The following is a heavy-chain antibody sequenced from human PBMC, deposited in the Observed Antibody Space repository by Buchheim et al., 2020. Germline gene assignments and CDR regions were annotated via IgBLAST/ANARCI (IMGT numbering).Heavy chain of an antibody. J-gene: IGHJ4*02. Sequence: EVQLVESGGGLVKPGGSLRLSCAASGFTFSSYSMNWDRQAPGKGLEWVSSISSSSSYIYYADSVKGRFTISRDNAKNSLYLQMNSLRAEDTAAYYCARDRHYDFWSGRHYFDYWGQGTL. V-gene: IGHV3-21*01. D-gene: IGHD3-3*01. CDR3: ARDRHYDFWSGRHYFDY. CDR1: GFTFSSYS. CDR2: ISSSSSYI.